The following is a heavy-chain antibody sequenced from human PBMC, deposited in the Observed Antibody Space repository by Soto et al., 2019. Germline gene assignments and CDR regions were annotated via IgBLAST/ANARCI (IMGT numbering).Heavy chain of an antibody. J-gene: IGHJ5*02. CDR2: VSYSGST. CDR1: GDSSGRYY. V-gene: IGHV4-59*01. Sequence: SETLSLTCTVSGDSSGRYYWSWIRQPPGKGLQWIGYVSYSGSTNYNPSLKSRLTISLDTSKNQFSLKLSSVTAADTAVYYCAREGGVTAAHKNWFDPWGQGTLVTVSS. D-gene: IGHD2-21*02. CDR3: AREGGVTAAHKNWFDP.